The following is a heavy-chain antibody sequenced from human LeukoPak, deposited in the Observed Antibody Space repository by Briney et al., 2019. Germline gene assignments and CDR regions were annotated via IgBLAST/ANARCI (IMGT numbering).Heavy chain of an antibody. V-gene: IGHV4-38-2*02. J-gene: IGHJ4*02. CDR3: ARTSSSGLVGGYYFDY. CDR2: IHHSGST. Sequence: SETLSLTCTVSGYFISSGYYWGWIRQPPGQGLQWIGSIHHSGSTYYNPSLKSRVTISVDTSKNQFSLKLSSVTAADTAVYYCARTSSSGLVGGYYFDYWGQGTLVTVSS. D-gene: IGHD6-19*01. CDR1: GYFISSGYY.